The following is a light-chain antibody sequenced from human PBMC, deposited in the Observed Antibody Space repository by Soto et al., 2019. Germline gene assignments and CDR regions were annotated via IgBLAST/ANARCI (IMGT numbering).Light chain of an antibody. CDR3: QQYSGYPWT. CDR1: QVTSSY. CDR2: GAS. V-gene: IGKV1-9*01. J-gene: IGKJ1*01. Sequence: DIQLTQSPSFLSASVGDRFTITCRASQVTSSYLAWFQQKPGRAPKLLIYGASTLQSGVPARFSGSGSGTDFTLTISNLQPDDFATYYCQQYSGYPWTFGQGTKVDIK.